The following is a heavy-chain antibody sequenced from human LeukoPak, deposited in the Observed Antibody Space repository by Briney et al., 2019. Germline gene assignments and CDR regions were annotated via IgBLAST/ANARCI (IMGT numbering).Heavy chain of an antibody. V-gene: IGHV3-30-3*01. CDR3: ARDRYYYASGSYYYYAMDV. Sequence: GRSLRLSCAASGFXFSSYAIHWVRQAPGKGLEWVAVISYDGSNKYYAESVKGRFTISRDHSKNTLYLQMNSLRAEDTAVYYCARDRYYYASGSYYYYAMDVWGQGTTVTVSS. J-gene: IGHJ6*02. D-gene: IGHD3-10*01. CDR2: ISYDGSNK. CDR1: GFXFSSYA.